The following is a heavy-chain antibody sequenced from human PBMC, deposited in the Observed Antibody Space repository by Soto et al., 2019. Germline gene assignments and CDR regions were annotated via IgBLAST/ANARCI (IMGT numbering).Heavy chain of an antibody. D-gene: IGHD2-2*01. Sequence: SETLSLTCAVYGGSFSGYYWSWIRQPPGKGLEWIGEINHSGSTNYNPSLKSRVTISVDTSKNQFSLKLSSVTAADTAVYYCARVTRGYYSRKVVPAAIGYYYYYMDVWGKGTTVTVSS. J-gene: IGHJ6*03. CDR2: INHSGST. V-gene: IGHV4-34*01. CDR1: GGSFSGYY. CDR3: ARVTRGYYSRKVVPAAIGYYYYYMDV.